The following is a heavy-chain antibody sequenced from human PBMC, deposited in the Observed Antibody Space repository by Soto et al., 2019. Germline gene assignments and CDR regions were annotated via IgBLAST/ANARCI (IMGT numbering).Heavy chain of an antibody. V-gene: IGHV3-7*01. CDR1: GFTFSSYW. CDR2: IKQDGSEK. J-gene: IGHJ6*02. D-gene: IGHD3-3*01. Sequence: ESGGGLVQPGGSLRLSCAASGFTFSSYWMSWVRQAPGKGLEWVANIKQDGSEKYYVDSVKGRFTISRDNAKNSLYLQMNSLRAEDTAVYYCAREGVVILGYGMDVWGQGTTVTVSS. CDR3: AREGVVILGYGMDV.